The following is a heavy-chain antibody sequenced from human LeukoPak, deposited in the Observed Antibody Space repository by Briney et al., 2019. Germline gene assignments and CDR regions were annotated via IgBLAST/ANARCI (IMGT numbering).Heavy chain of an antibody. CDR2: ISYDGSNK. V-gene: IGHV3-30*04. J-gene: IGHJ4*02. Sequence: GGSLRLSCVASGFTFSSCAMHWVRQAPGKGLEWVALISYDGSNKYYADSVKGRFTISRDNSKNTLYVQMNSLRAEDTAVYYCARRFDYWGQGTLVTVSS. CDR1: GFTFSSCA. CDR3: ARRFDY.